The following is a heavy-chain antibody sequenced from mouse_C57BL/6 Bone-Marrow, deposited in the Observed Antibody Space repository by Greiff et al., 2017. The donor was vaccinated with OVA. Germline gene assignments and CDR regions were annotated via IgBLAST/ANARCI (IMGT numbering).Heavy chain of an antibody. CDR1: GYSFTDYN. CDR3: AKSYYGNRYWYFDV. CDR2: INPNYGTT. D-gene: IGHD2-10*01. Sequence: EVQLQQSGPELVKPGASVKISCKASGYSFTDYNMNWVKQSNGKSLEWIGVINPNYGTTSYNQKFKGKATLTVDQSSSTAYMQLNSLTSEDSAVYYCAKSYYGNRYWYFDVWGTGTTVTVSS. V-gene: IGHV1-39*01. J-gene: IGHJ1*03.